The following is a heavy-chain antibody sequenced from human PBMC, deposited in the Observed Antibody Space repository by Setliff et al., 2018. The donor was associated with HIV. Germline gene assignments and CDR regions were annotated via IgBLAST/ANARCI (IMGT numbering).Heavy chain of an antibody. CDR3: AIITHSSGWWGWTY. D-gene: IGHD6-19*01. Sequence: KVSCKVSGSTLSELAMHWVRQTPAKGLQWMGGFHPEDGEYNYAQKFQGRVTMTEDTSTDTAYMDLRSLRSEDTAIYYCAIITHSSGWWGWTYWGQGTLVTVSS. J-gene: IGHJ4*02. V-gene: IGHV1-24*01. CDR2: FHPEDGEY. CDR1: GSTLSELA.